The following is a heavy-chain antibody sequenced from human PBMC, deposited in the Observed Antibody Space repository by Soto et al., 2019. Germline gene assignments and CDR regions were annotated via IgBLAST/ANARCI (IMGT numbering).Heavy chain of an antibody. CDR1: DVSIGGSFHY. D-gene: IGHD3-22*01. CDR3: ARAYYYDSSGYSRTKYNWFDP. CDR2: IDLGGTK. Sequence: PSETRSLACTVSDVSIGGSFHYLGWIRQPPGKGLEWIGNIDLGGTKYYNPSLKSRVTISVDTSKNQFSLKLRSVTAADTAVYYCARAYYYDSSGYSRTKYNWFDPWGQGTLVTVSS. J-gene: IGHJ5*02. V-gene: IGHV4-39*07.